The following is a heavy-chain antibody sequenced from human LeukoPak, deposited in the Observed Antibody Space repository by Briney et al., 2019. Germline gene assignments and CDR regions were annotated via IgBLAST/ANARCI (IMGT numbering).Heavy chain of an antibody. Sequence: GGSLRLSCAASGFTFSNYAMEWVRQAPGKGLEWVALISYDGKHKYYADSMKGRSTISRDNSKNTLYLQMNSLRAEDTAVYYCARDHDVDYDSSGYYPFDYWGQGTLVTVSS. V-gene: IGHV3-30*04. D-gene: IGHD3-22*01. CDR2: ISYDGKHK. J-gene: IGHJ4*02. CDR3: ARDHDVDYDSSGYYPFDY. CDR1: GFTFSNYA.